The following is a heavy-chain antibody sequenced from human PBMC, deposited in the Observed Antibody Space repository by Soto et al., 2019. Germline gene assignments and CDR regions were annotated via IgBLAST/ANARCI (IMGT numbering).Heavy chain of an antibody. D-gene: IGHD2-15*01. CDR3: ARREVVVAATDAFDI. V-gene: IGHV1-3*01. CDR1: GYTFTSYA. Sequence: GASVKVSCKASGYTFTSYAMHWVRQAPGQSLEWMGWINAGNGNTKYSQKFQGRVTITRDTSASTAYMELSSLRSEDTAVYYCARREVVVAATDAFDIWGQGTMVTVSS. CDR2: INAGNGNT. J-gene: IGHJ3*02.